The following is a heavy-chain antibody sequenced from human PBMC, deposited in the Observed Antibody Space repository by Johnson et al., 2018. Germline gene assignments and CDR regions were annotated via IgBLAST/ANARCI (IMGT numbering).Heavy chain of an antibody. CDR2: ISWNSGSI. D-gene: IGHD3-22*01. CDR3: AKEYYDSSGYYDDTMPQYFPH. Sequence: VQLVESGGGLVQPGGSLRLSCAASGFTFSSYSMNWVRQAPGKGLEWVSGISWNSGSIGYADYGKGRFTISRDNAKNSLYLQMNSLGAEDTALYYCAKEYYDSSGYYDDTMPQYFPHWGQGTLVPVSS. J-gene: IGHJ1*01. V-gene: IGHV3-9*01. CDR1: GFTFSSYS.